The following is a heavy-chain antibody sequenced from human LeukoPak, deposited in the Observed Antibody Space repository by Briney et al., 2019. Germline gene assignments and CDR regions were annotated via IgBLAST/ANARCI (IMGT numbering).Heavy chain of an antibody. CDR2: IDPTNGGT. CDR3: ARDSPYSGYDWDY. V-gene: IGHV1-2*02. CDR1: GYTFTSYD. J-gene: IGHJ4*02. Sequence: ASVKVSCKASGYTFTSYDINWVRQAPGQGLEWMGWIDPTNGGTNYAQKFQGRVTMTRDTSITTAYMELTRLTSDDTAVYYCARDSPYSGYDWDYWGQGTLVTVSS. D-gene: IGHD5-12*01.